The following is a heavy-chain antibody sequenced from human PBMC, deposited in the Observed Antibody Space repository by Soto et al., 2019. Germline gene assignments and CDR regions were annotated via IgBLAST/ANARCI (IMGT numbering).Heavy chain of an antibody. J-gene: IGHJ4*02. CDR1: GFTVSSNY. V-gene: IGHV3-53*01. Sequence: LRLSCAASGFTVSSNYMSWVRQAPGKGLEWVSITYSGGSTYYADSVKGRFTISRDNSKNTLYLQMNSLRVEDTAVYYCARALDFWSAYFDYWGQGSLVTVSS. CDR3: ARALDFWSAYFDY. CDR2: TYSGGST. D-gene: IGHD3-3*01.